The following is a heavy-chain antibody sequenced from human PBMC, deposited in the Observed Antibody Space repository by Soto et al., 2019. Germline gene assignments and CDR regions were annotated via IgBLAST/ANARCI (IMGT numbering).Heavy chain of an antibody. CDR2: ISWDGGST. J-gene: IGHJ6*02. Sequence: GGSLRLSCAASGFTFDDYTMHWVRQAPGKGLEWVSLISWDGGSTYYADSLKGRFTISRDNSKNSLYLRMNSLRTEDTALYYCAKSSAAGTYYYYYGMDVWGQGTTVTVSS. D-gene: IGHD6-13*01. V-gene: IGHV3-43*01. CDR3: AKSSAAGTYYYYYGMDV. CDR1: GFTFDDYT.